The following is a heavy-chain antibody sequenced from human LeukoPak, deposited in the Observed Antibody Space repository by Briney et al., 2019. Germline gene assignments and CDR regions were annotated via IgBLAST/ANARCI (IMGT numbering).Heavy chain of an antibody. CDR1: GFTFDDYG. D-gene: IGHD5-12*01. Sequence: GGSLRLSCAASGFTFDDYGMSWVRQAPGKGLEWVSGINWNGGSTGYADSVKGRFTISRDNAKNSLYLQMNSLRAEDTAVYYCNLVGSGYDLYYFDYWGQGTLVTVSS. CDR2: INWNGGST. J-gene: IGHJ4*02. V-gene: IGHV3-20*04. CDR3: NLVGSGYDLYYFDY.